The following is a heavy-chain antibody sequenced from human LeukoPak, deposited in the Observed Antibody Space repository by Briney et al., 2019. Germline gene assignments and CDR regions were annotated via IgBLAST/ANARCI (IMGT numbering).Heavy chain of an antibody. CDR2: ISYDGSNK. CDR1: GFTFSSYA. V-gene: IGHV3-30*04. J-gene: IGHJ4*02. CDR3: ARDTHWLAYLFDY. Sequence: GGSLRLSCAASGFTFSSYALHWVRQAPGKGLEWVAVISYDGSNKYYADSVKGRFTISRDNSKNTLYLQMNSLRAEDTAVYYCARDTHWLAYLFDYWGQGTLVTVSS. D-gene: IGHD6-19*01.